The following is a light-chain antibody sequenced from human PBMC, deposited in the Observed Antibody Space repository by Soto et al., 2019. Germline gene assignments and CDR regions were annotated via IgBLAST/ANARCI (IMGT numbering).Light chain of an antibody. CDR2: DAS. V-gene: IGKV1-13*02. Sequence: AIQLTQSPSSLAASTGDRVTITCRASQGIASGLAWYQQKPGKAPKLLIQDASSLESGVPSRFSGSGSGTDFTLTISSLQPDDFATYYCQQYNSYPTFGQGTKVEIK. CDR1: QGIASG. CDR3: QQYNSYPT. J-gene: IGKJ1*01.